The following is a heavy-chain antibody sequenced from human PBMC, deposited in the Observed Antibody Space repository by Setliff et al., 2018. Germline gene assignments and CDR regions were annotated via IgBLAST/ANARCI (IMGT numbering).Heavy chain of an antibody. Sequence: SETLSLTCALSGASISSGHYWGWIRQPPGKGLEWIATIYHKGRTYFNPSLQSRVTMSLDRSKNQFSLRLTSVTASDTAVYYCASPRRDDLDSPFDPFDIWGHGTRVTVSS. CDR1: GASISSGHY. D-gene: IGHD3-3*01. J-gene: IGHJ3*02. V-gene: IGHV4-38-2*01. CDR3: ASPRRDDLDSPFDPFDI. CDR2: IYHKGRT.